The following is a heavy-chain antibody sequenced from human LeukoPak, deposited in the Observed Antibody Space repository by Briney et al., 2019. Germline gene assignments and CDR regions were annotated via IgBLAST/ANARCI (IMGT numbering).Heavy chain of an antibody. V-gene: IGHV4-4*07. D-gene: IGHD1-26*01. J-gene: IGHJ4*02. CDR3: AGSDSGNYPFDY. CDR2: IYTTGST. CDR1: GGSISSYY. Sequence: SETLSLTCTVSGGSISSYYWSWIRQPAGKGLEWIGRIYTTGSTNYNPSLKSRVTMSVDTSKNQLSLNLISVTAADTALYYCAGSDSGNYPFDYWGQGTLVTVSS.